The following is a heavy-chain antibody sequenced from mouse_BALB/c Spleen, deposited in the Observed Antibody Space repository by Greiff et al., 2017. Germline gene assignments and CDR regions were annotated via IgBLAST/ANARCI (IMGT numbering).Heavy chain of an antibody. J-gene: IGHJ2*01. CDR2: IYPGDGDT. D-gene: IGHD2-4*01. CDR3: ARMGDYDYDGSDY. Sequence: VQRVESGAELVRPGSSVKISCKASGYAFSSYWMNWVKQRPGQGLEWIGQIYPGDGDTNYNGKFKGKATLTADKSSSTAYMQLSSLTSEDSAVYFCARMGDYDYDGSDYWGQGTTLTVSS. CDR1: GYAFSSYW. V-gene: IGHV1-80*01.